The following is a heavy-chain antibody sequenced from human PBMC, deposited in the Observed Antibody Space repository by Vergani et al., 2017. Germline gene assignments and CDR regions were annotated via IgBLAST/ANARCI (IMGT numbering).Heavy chain of an antibody. CDR3: ARGRRTSGFGTTFYDY. V-gene: IGHV4-59*01. CDR2: IYYSGST. Sequence: QVQLQESGPGLVKPSETLALTCTVSGGSITSYYWSWIRPPPGKGLEWIGNIYYSGSTNYDPSLKSRVTIAVDTSKNQFARELSSMTTADTAVYYCARGRRTSGFGTTFYDYWGQGTLVTVSS. CDR1: GGSITSYY. D-gene: IGHD2-8*01. J-gene: IGHJ4*02.